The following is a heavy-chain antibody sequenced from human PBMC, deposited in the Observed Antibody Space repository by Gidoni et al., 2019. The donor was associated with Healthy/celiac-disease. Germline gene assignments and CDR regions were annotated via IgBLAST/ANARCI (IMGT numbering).Heavy chain of an antibody. J-gene: IGHJ5*02. V-gene: IGHV4-34*01. CDR3: ARVGNWGPRWFDP. CDR1: GGSFSGYY. Sequence: QVQLQQWGAGLLKPSETLSLTCAVYGGSFSGYYWSWIRQPPGKGLEWIGEINHSGSTNYNPSLKIRVTISVDTSKNQFSLKLSSVTAADTAVYYCARVGNWGPRWFDPWGQGTLVTVSS. D-gene: IGHD7-27*01. CDR2: INHSGST.